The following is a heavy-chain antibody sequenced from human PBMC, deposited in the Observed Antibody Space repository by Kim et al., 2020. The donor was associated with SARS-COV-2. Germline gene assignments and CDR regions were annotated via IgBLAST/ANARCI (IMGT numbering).Heavy chain of an antibody. Sequence: GGSLRLSCAASGFTVSSNYMSWVRQAPGKGLEWVSVIYSGGSTYYADSVKGRFTISRDNSKNTLYLQMNSLRAEDTAVYYCARVVSYGDYAAARYYYYMDVWGKGTTVTVSS. CDR3: ARVVSYGDYAAARYYYYMDV. CDR1: GFTVSSNY. D-gene: IGHD4-17*01. J-gene: IGHJ6*03. V-gene: IGHV3-53*01. CDR2: IYSGGST.